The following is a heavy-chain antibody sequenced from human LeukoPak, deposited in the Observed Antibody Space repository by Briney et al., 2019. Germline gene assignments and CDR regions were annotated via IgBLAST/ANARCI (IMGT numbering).Heavy chain of an antibody. CDR1: GFTFSSYG. CDR3: AKDTGYSYGYGGWFDP. V-gene: IGHV3-30*18. D-gene: IGHD5-18*01. CDR2: ISYDGSNK. J-gene: IGHJ5*02. Sequence: GGSLRLSCAASGFTFSSYGMHWVRQAPGKGLEWVAVISYDGSNKYYADSVKGRFTISRDNSKNTLYLQMNSLRAEDTAVYYCAKDTGYSYGYGGWFDPWGQGTLVTVSS.